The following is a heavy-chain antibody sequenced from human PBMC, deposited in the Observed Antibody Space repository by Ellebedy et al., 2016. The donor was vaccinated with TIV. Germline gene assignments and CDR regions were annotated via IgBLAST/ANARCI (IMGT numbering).Heavy chain of an antibody. CDR1: GYTFTGYY. D-gene: IGHD1-7*01. Sequence: ASVKVSCKASGYTFTGYYMHWVRQAPGQGLEWMGWINPNSGGTNYAQKFQGRVTMTEDTSTDTAYMELSSLRSEDTAVYYCATLGLQVNYDAFDIWGQGTMVTVSS. CDR2: INPNSGGT. V-gene: IGHV1-2*02. CDR3: ATLGLQVNYDAFDI. J-gene: IGHJ3*02.